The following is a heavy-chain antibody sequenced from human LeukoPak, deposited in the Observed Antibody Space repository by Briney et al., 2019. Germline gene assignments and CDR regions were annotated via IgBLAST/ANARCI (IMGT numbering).Heavy chain of an antibody. CDR1: GGSISSYD. Sequence: SETLSLTCTVSGGSISSYDWSWIRQPPGKGLEWIGYIYYSGSTNYNPSLKSRVTISVDTSKNQFSLKLSSVTAADTAVYYCARVSNGMAVAPYTWFDYWGQGILVTVSS. V-gene: IGHV4-59*01. CDR2: IYYSGST. J-gene: IGHJ4*02. CDR3: ARVSNGMAVAPYTWFDY. D-gene: IGHD6-19*01.